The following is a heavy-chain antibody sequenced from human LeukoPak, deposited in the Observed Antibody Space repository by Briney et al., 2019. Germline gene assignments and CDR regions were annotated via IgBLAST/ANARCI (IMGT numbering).Heavy chain of an antibody. CDR3: ARDRELGS. CDR1: GGSISIYY. D-gene: IGHD3-16*01. Sequence: SETLSLTCIVSGGSISIYYWNWIRQPPGKGLEWIGYIYNSGSTDYNPSLKRRVTISADTSKNQFSLKLTSVTAADTAVYHCARDRELGSWGQGILVTVSS. J-gene: IGHJ5*02. CDR2: IYNSGST. V-gene: IGHV4-59*01.